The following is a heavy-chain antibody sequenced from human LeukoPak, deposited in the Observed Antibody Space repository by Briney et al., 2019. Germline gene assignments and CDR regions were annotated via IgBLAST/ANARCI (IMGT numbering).Heavy chain of an antibody. CDR2: IYYSGST. J-gene: IGHJ4*02. D-gene: IGHD4-11*01. V-gene: IGHV4-59*01. CDR1: GGSISTYY. CDR3: ARNALRGYSTLDY. Sequence: SETLSLTCTVSGGSISTYYWSWIRQPPGKGLEWIGYIYYSGSTNYNPSLESRVTISVDTSKNQFSLKVSSVTAADTAVYYCARNALRGYSTLDYWGQGTLVTVSS.